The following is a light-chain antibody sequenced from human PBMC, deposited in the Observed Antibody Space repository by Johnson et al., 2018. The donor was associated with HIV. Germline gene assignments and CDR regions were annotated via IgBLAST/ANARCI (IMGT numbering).Light chain of an antibody. CDR1: SSNIGSNY. Sequence: QSVLTQPPSVSAAPGQKVTISCSGSSSNIGSNYVSWYQQLPGTAPRLLISANNERPSGIPDRFSGSKSGTSATLGITGLQTGDEADYYCGTWDSSLSVNYVFGTGTKVTVL. CDR3: GTWDSSLSVNYV. CDR2: ANN. J-gene: IGLJ1*01. V-gene: IGLV1-51*01.